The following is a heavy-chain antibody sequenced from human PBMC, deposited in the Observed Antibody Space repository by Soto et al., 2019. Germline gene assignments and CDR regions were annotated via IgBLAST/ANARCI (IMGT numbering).Heavy chain of an antibody. CDR3: ARGLLVMITLGGLILAYYYYGMDV. V-gene: IGHV1-18*04. D-gene: IGHD3-16*01. Sequence: ASVKVSCKASGYTFTSYGISWVRQAPGRGLEWMGWISAYNGNTNYAQKLQGRVTMTTDTSTSTAYMELRSLRSDDTAVYYCARGLLVMITLGGLILAYYYYGMDVSGQGTTVTLSS. CDR2: ISAYNGNT. CDR1: GYTFTSYG. J-gene: IGHJ6*02.